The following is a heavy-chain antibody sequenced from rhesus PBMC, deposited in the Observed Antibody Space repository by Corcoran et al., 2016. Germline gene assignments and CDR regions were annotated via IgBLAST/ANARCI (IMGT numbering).Heavy chain of an antibody. D-gene: IGHD4-29*01. CDR1: GYSVSSYW. CDR2: IDPSDSET. V-gene: IGHV5-2*01. Sequence: EVQLVQSGAEVKRPGESLKISCKPSGYSVSSYWVSWWRQLPGKGRWWRGAIDPSDSETRYSQSFQGQVTISDDKSISTAYLQWSSLKASDSATYYCAKWDGSSLDYWGQGVLVTVSS. CDR3: AKWDGSSLDY. J-gene: IGHJ4*01.